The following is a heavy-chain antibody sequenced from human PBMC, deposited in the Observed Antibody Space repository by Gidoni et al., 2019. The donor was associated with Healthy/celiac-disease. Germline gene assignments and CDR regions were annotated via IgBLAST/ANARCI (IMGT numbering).Heavy chain of an antibody. CDR2: ISGSGGST. CDR3: AKNWNYVSAGLDY. V-gene: IGHV3-23*01. CDR1: GFTFSSDA. D-gene: IGHD1-7*01. Sequence: EVQLLESGGGLVQPGGSLRLSCAASGFTFSSDAMSWVRQAPGKGLEWVSAISGSGGSTYDADSVKGRFTISRDNSKNTLYLQMNSLRAEDTAVYYCAKNWNYVSAGLDYWGQGTLVTVSS. J-gene: IGHJ4*02.